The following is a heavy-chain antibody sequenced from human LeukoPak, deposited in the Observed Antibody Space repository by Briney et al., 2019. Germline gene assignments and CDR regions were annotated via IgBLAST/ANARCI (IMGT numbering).Heavy chain of an antibody. J-gene: IGHJ4*02. CDR1: GGTFTSYT. CDR3: ATTDY. Sequence: SVKVSCKASGGTFTSYTVGWVRQAPGPGLEWMGRIIPMSGTVKYAQQFHGRVTITTDESTSTAYTELSSLRSEDTAVYYCATTDYWGQGTLVTVSS. V-gene: IGHV1-69*05. CDR2: IIPMSGTV.